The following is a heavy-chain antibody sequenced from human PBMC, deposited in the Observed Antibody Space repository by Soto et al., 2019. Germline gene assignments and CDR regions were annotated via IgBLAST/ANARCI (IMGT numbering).Heavy chain of an antibody. Sequence: QLQLQESGSGLVKPSQTLSLTCTVSGGSISSGGYDWNWIRQAPGKGLEWIGYIYHSGYTLYNPSLKGRFTISVDKSKNHFPLNLTSVTAADTAVYYCARDLLEGNWFYPWCQGTLVTVSS. CDR3: ARDLLEGNWFYP. CDR1: GGSISSGGYD. D-gene: IGHD2-15*01. CDR2: IYHSGYT. J-gene: IGHJ5*02. V-gene: IGHV4-30-2*01.